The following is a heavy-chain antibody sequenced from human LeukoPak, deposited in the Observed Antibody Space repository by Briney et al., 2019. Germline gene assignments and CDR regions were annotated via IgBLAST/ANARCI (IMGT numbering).Heavy chain of an antibody. D-gene: IGHD3-10*01. J-gene: IGHJ3*02. CDR1: GFTFSTYE. CDR2: ISSSGSTI. CDR3: ARDRGYYGSRGAFDI. V-gene: IGHV3-48*03. Sequence: PGGSLRLSCAASGFTFSTYEMNWVRQAPGKGLEWVSYISSSGSTIFYADSVKGRFTISRDNAKNSLYLQMNSLRAEDTAVYYCARDRGYYGSRGAFDIWGRGTMVTVSS.